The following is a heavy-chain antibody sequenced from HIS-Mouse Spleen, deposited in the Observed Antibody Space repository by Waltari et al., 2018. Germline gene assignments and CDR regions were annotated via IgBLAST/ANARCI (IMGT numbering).Heavy chain of an antibody. J-gene: IGHJ5*02. Sequence: QVQLVQSGAEVKKPGASVKVSCKASGYTFTSYGISGVRQAPGQGLEWIGWISAYNGNTNYAQKLQGRVTMTTDTSTSTAYMELRSLRSDDTAVYYCARSESRFLEWLDWFDPWGQGTLVTVSS. CDR1: GYTFTSYG. CDR3: ARSESRFLEWLDWFDP. V-gene: IGHV1-18*01. CDR2: ISAYNGNT. D-gene: IGHD3-3*01.